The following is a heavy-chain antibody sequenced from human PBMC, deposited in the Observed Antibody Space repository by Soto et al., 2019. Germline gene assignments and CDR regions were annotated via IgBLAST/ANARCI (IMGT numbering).Heavy chain of an antibody. CDR1: GYGFTTYG. Sequence: QVHLVQSGAEVKKPGASVTVSCKGSGYGFTTYGITWVRQAPGQALEWMAWISAHNGNTNYAQKLQGRVTVTRDTSTSTAYMELRSLRSDDTAGYYCARGRYGDYWGQGALVTVSS. J-gene: IGHJ4*02. CDR3: ARGRYGDY. CDR2: ISAHNGNT. D-gene: IGHD1-1*01. V-gene: IGHV1-18*01.